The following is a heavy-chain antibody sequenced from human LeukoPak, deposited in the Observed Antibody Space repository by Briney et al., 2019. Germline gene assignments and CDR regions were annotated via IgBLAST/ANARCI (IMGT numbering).Heavy chain of an antibody. CDR1: GLNFGALW. D-gene: IGHD3/OR15-3a*01. Sequence: SGGSLRLSCATSGLNFGALWMACVRQSPEKGLEWVANINQDGNKKYYVDSVQGRFTISRDDAQELLFLQMNNLRVEDTGLYFCATEGDFGTGFPAWVDRWGQGTLVTVSS. CDR2: INQDGNKK. J-gene: IGHJ5*02. CDR3: ATEGDFGTGFPAWVDR. V-gene: IGHV3-7*01.